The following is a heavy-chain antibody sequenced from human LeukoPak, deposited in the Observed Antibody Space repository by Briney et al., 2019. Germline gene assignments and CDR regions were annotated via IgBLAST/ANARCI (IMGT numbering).Heavy chain of an antibody. CDR3: ARGAFTSGRHY. CDR1: GFTFSDYW. Sequence: GGSLRLSCAASGFTFSDYWMTWVRQAPGKGLEWVAGINQHGSEKYYVDSVRGRFTISRDDAKNSVYLQMNSLRAEDTAVYYCARGAFTSGRHYWGQGTLVTVFS. D-gene: IGHD6-19*01. CDR2: INQHGSEK. J-gene: IGHJ4*02. V-gene: IGHV3-7*01.